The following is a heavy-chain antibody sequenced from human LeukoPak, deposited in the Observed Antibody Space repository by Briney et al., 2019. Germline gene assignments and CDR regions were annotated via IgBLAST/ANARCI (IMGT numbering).Heavy chain of an antibody. CDR1: GGSTSSSSYY. D-gene: IGHD3-22*01. V-gene: IGHV4-39*01. CDR3: ARVRRLLPPLYYFDY. CDR2: IYYSGST. J-gene: IGHJ4*02. Sequence: SETLSLTCTVSGGSTSSSSYYWGWIRQPPGKGLEWIGNIYYSGSTYYNPSLKSRVTISVDTSKNQFSLKLSSVTAADTAVYYCARVRRLLPPLYYFDYWGQGTLVTVSS.